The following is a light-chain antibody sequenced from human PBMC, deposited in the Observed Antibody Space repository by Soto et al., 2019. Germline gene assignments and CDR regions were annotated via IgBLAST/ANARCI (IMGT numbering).Light chain of an antibody. CDR3: QAWDSSTGV. Sequence: SYELTQPPSVSVSPGQTASITCSGDKLGDKYACWYQQKPGQSPVLVIYQDSKRSSGIPERFSGSNSGNTATLTISGTQAMDEGDYYCQAWDSSTGVFGTGTKLTVL. J-gene: IGLJ1*01. CDR1: KLGDKY. CDR2: QDS. V-gene: IGLV3-1*01.